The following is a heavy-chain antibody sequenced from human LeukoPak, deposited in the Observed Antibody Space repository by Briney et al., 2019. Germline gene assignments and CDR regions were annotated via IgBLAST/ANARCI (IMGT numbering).Heavy chain of an antibody. D-gene: IGHD3-9*01. J-gene: IGHJ4*02. CDR3: ARLSKGRYFDYIFDY. Sequence: SETLSLTCSVSGGSVSSGNYFWGWIRQPPGKGPEWIGNINYIGSTAYNPSLKSRVTMSVDTSKNQFSLKMTSVTAADTAVYYCARLSKGRYFDYIFDYWGQGTLVTVSS. CDR2: INYIGST. CDR1: GGSVSSGNYF. V-gene: IGHV4-39*01.